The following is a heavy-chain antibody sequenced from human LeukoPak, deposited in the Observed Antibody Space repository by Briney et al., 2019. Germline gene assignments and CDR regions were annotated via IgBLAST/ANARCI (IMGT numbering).Heavy chain of an antibody. D-gene: IGHD6-13*01. J-gene: IGHJ4*02. CDR1: GFTVSRNY. CDR2: IHSGGNT. Sequence: GGSLRLSCAASGFTVSRNYMGWVRQAPGKGLEWVSAIHSGGNTYYADSVKGRFTISRDKSRNTMDLLMNSLRAEDTAVYYCARCDSSSSNGIDYWGQGTLVTVSS. V-gene: IGHV3-53*01. CDR3: ARCDSSSSNGIDY.